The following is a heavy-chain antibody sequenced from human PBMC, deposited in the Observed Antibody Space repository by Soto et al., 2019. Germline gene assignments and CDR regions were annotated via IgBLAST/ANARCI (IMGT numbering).Heavy chain of an antibody. CDR2: FDPEDGET. Sequence: GASVKVSCKVSGYTLTELSMHWVRQAPGKGLEWMGGFDPEDGETIYAQKFQGRVTMTEDTSTDTAYMELSSLRSEDTAVYYCATSVIRGEDYYYGMDVWGQGTTVTVSS. CDR1: GYTLTELS. CDR3: ATSVIRGEDYYYGMDV. J-gene: IGHJ6*02. V-gene: IGHV1-24*01. D-gene: IGHD3-10*01.